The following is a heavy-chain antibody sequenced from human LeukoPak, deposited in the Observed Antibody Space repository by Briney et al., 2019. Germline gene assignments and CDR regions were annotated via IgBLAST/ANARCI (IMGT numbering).Heavy chain of an antibody. CDR1: GYTFTSYD. CDR3: ARGEKVYDSSGYQRY. Sequence: GASVKVSCKASGYTFTSYDINWARQATGQGLEWMGWMNPNGGNTGYAQKFQGRVTMTRNTSISTAYMELSSLRSEDTAVYYCARGEKVYDSSGYQRYWGQGTLVTVSS. CDR2: MNPNGGNT. V-gene: IGHV1-8*01. J-gene: IGHJ4*02. D-gene: IGHD3-22*01.